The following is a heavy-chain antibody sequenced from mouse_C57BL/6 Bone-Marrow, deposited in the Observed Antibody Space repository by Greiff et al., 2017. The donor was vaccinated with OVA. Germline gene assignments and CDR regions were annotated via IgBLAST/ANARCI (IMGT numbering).Heavy chain of an antibody. Sequence: VQLQQPGAELVKPGASVKLSCKASGYTFTSYWMHWVKQRPGRGLEWIGRIDPNSGGTKYNEKFKSKATLTVDKPSSTAYMQLSSLTSEDSAVYYCARREESYYYGSSYGAMDYWGQGTSVTVSS. CDR2: IDPNSGGT. CDR1: GYTFTSYW. V-gene: IGHV1-72*01. J-gene: IGHJ4*01. D-gene: IGHD1-1*01. CDR3: ARREESYYYGSSYGAMDY.